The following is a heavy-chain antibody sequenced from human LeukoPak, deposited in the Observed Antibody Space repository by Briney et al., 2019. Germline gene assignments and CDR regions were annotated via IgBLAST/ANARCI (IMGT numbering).Heavy chain of an antibody. V-gene: IGHV3-7*01. J-gene: IGHJ4*02. CDR2: FKQDVSEK. CDR3: ACLRGPSDY. CDR1: GFTFSSYW. D-gene: IGHD4-17*01. Sequence: GGSLRLSCAASGFTFSSYWMSWVRQAPGKGLEWVANFKQDVSEKYYVDSVKGRFTISRDNTKNSLYLQMDSLTADDTAVYFCACLRGPSDYWGQGTLVTVSS.